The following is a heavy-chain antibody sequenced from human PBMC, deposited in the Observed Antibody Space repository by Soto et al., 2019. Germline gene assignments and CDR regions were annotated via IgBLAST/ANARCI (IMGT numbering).Heavy chain of an antibody. D-gene: IGHD1-26*01. Sequence: QVQLQASGPGLVKPSDTLSLTCTVSGDSIGTYNWGWIRQPPGKRLEWMGYISSNGGTSYNPALKSRVTISADTSTKQFTQRLRSVTAADTAVYYFVRQGTGALHGRGDVWGQGTTVTVSS. J-gene: IGHJ6*02. V-gene: IGHV4-59*08. CDR1: GDSIGTYN. CDR2: ISSNGGT. CDR3: VRQGTGALHGRGDV.